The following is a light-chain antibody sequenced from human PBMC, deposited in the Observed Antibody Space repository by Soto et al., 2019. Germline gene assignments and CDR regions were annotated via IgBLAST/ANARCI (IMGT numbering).Light chain of an antibody. CDR1: SSDIGAYNF. CDR2: DVH. V-gene: IGLV2-14*03. Sequence: QSALTQPASVSGSPGQSITISCTGTSSDIGAYNFVSWYQQHPGKAPKLMFYDVHIRPSGVSNRFSGSKSGNTASLTISGLQAEDEADYYCTSWTTSTTMIFGGGTKLTVL. CDR3: TSWTTSTTMI. J-gene: IGLJ2*01.